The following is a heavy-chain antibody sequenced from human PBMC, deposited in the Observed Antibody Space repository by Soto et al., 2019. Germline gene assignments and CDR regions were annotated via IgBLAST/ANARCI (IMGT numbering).Heavy chain of an antibody. Sequence: ASVKVSCKDSGGTISCYAISWVRQAPGQGLEWMGGIIPIFGTANYAQKFQGRVTITADESTSTAYMELSSLRSEDTAVYYCARISGYSTHYFDYWGQGTLVTVSS. V-gene: IGHV1-69*13. CDR1: GGTISCYA. CDR2: IIPIFGTA. D-gene: IGHD3-22*01. CDR3: ARISGYSTHYFDY. J-gene: IGHJ4*02.